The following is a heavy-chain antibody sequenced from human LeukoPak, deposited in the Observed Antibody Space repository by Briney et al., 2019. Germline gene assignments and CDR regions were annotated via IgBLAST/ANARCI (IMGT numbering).Heavy chain of an antibody. J-gene: IGHJ4*02. Sequence: ASVKVSCKASGYTFTGYHMYWVRQAPGQGLEWMGWINPNSGGTNYAQKFQGRVTMTRDTSISTVYMELSRLTSDDTAVYYCARGNNGNSFEYWGQGTLVAVSS. CDR2: INPNSGGT. V-gene: IGHV1-2*02. CDR1: GYTFTGYH. CDR3: ARGNNGNSFEY. D-gene: IGHD1-26*01.